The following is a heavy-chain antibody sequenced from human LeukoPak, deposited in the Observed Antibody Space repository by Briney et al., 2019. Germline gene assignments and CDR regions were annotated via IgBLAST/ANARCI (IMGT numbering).Heavy chain of an antibody. D-gene: IGHD2-8*01. Sequence: SETLSLTCAVYGGSFSGYYWSWIRQPPGKGLERIGEINHSGSTNYNPSLKSRVTISVDTSKNQVSLKLSSVTAADTAVYYCARGFSLTNGDWFDPWGQGTLVTVSS. J-gene: IGHJ5*02. CDR1: GGSFSGYY. CDR3: ARGFSLTNGDWFDP. V-gene: IGHV4-34*01. CDR2: INHSGST.